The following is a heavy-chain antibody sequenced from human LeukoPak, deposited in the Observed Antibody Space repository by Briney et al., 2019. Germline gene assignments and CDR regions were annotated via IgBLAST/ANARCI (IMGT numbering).Heavy chain of an antibody. J-gene: IGHJ6*03. CDR2: IYYSGST. D-gene: IGHD1-26*01. CDR3: ARDLGSRSGSYSYYYYYYMDV. Sequence: GSLRLSCAASGFTFNNYEMNWVRQTPGKGLEWIGSIYYSGSTYYNPSLKSRVTISVDTSKNQFPLKLSSVTAADTAVYYCARDLGSRSGSYSYYYYYYMDVWGKGTTVTVSS. V-gene: IGHV4-39*06. CDR1: GFTFNNYE.